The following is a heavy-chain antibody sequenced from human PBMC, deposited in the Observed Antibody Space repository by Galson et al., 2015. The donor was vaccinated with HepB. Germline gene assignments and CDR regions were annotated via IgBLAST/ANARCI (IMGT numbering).Heavy chain of an antibody. V-gene: IGHV3-53*01. CDR1: GFTVSGNY. J-gene: IGHJ4*02. CDR3: ARDRGYMGFDY. Sequence: SLRLSCAASGFTVSGNYMSWVRQAPDSVKGRFTISRDNSKNTLYLQMSSLRAEDTAVYYCARDRGYMGFDYWGQGTLVTVSS. D-gene: IGHD3-10*01.